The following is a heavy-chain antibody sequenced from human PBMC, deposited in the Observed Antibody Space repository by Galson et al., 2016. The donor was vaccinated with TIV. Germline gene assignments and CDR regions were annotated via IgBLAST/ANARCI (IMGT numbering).Heavy chain of an antibody. CDR2: IIPIIGIG. J-gene: IGHJ4*02. D-gene: IGHD2-2*01. CDR3: TRDLVRDIIVIPAVQFDN. CDR1: GGTLNSYT. V-gene: IGHV1-69*04. Sequence: SVKVSCKASGGTLNSYTISWVRLAPGQGLEWMGRIIPIIGIGNSAKKFQGRVTITADISTSTVYMELSSLRTEDTAVYYCTRDLVRDIIVIPAVQFDNWGQGTPVTVSS.